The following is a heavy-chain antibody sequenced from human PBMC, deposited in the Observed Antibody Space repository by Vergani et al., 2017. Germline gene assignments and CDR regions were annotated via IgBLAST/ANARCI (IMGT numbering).Heavy chain of an antibody. Sequence: QVQLVQSGAEVKKPGASVKVSCKASGYTFTSYGISWVRQAPGQGLEWMGWISAYNGNTNYAQKFQGRVTITRNTSISTAYMELSSLRSEDTAVYYCARDGAITMVRGVIYDYWGQGTLVTVSS. V-gene: IGHV1-18*04. J-gene: IGHJ4*02. CDR1: GYTFTSYG. CDR2: ISAYNGNT. CDR3: ARDGAITMVRGVIYDY. D-gene: IGHD3-10*01.